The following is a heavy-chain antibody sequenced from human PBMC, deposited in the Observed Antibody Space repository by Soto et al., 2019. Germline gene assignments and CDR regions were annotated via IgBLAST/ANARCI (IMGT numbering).Heavy chain of an antibody. V-gene: IGHV1-69*13. D-gene: IGHD4-4*01. J-gene: IGHJ5*02. CDR1: GRTFSSYA. CDR3: ARDLSYDYSNWFDP. CDR2: IIPIFGTA. Sequence: SVKVSCKASGRTFSSYAISWLRQTTGQGLEWMGGIIPIFGTANYAQKFQGRVTITADESTSTAYMELSSLRSEDTAVYYCARDLSYDYSNWFDPWGQGTLVTVSS.